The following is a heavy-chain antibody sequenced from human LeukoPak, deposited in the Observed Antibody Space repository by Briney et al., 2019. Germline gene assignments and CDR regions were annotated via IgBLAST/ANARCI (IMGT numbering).Heavy chain of an antibody. CDR2: ISSNSGFK. V-gene: IGHV3-21*01. Sequence: GGTLRLSCAASGFIFRNHGMSWVRQAPGKGLEWGSSISSNSGFKKYADSLKGRFTISRDNAKNSLYLQMNSLRAEDTAVYYCARSMQVNGDYVWYYFDYWGQGTLVTVSS. CDR1: GFIFRNHG. J-gene: IGHJ4*02. CDR3: ARSMQVNGDYVWYYFDY. D-gene: IGHD4-17*01.